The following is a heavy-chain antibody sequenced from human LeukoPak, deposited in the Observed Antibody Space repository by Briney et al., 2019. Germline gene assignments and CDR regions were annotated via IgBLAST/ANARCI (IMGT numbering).Heavy chain of an antibody. CDR2: IYTSGST. CDR3: ESGYSSGWYSY. CDR1: GGSISSYY. D-gene: IGHD6-19*01. Sequence: SETLSLTCTVSGGSISSYYWSWIRQPAGKGLEWIGRIYTSGSTNYNPSLKSRVTMSVDTSKNQFTLKLSSVTAADTAVYYCESGYSSGWYSYWGQGTLVTVSS. V-gene: IGHV4-4*07. J-gene: IGHJ4*02.